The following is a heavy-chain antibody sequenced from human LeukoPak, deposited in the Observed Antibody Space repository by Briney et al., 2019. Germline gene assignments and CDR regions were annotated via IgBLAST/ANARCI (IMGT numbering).Heavy chain of an antibody. J-gene: IGHJ4*02. V-gene: IGHV4-4*07. CDR3: ARGPPYPIYGDYLIYYFDY. CDR2: IYTSGST. CDR1: GGSIRSYY. D-gene: IGHD4-17*01. Sequence: SETLSLTCTVSGGSIRSYYWSWIRQPAGKGLEWIGRIYTSGSTNYNPSLKSRVTMSVDTSKNQFSLKLSSVTAADTAVYYCARGPPYPIYGDYLIYYFDYWGQGTLVTVSS.